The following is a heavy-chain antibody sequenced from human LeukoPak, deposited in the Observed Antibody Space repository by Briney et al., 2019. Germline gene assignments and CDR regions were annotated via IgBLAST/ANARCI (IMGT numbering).Heavy chain of an antibody. V-gene: IGHV3-11*06. D-gene: IGHD3-22*01. J-gene: IGHJ4*02. CDR2: ISSDNTYT. Sequence: GGSLRLSCAASGFTFNDYHMSWIRQAPGKGLEWVACISSDNTYTDYADSVKGRFTISRDNPKKSLYLQMNSLRDEDTAVYYCATSYFDNSGYLQYFDDWGQGTLVTVSS. CDR3: ATSYFDNSGYLQYFDD. CDR1: GFTFNDYH.